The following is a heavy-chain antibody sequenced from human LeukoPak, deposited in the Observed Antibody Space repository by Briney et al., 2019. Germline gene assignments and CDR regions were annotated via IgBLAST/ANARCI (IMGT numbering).Heavy chain of an antibody. CDR3: ASHSSGWYTEYFQH. J-gene: IGHJ1*01. D-gene: IGHD6-19*01. CDR2: IIPIFGTA. Sequence: SVKVSCKASGGTFSSYAISWVRQAPGQGLEWMGGIIPIFGTANYAQKFQGRVTITTDESTSKAYMELSSLRSEDTAVYYCASHSSGWYTEYFQHWGQGTLVTVSS. CDR1: GGTFSSYA. V-gene: IGHV1-69*05.